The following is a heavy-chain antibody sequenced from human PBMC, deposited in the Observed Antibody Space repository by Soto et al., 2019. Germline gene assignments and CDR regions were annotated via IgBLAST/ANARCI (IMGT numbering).Heavy chain of an antibody. Sequence: LSLTCTVSGGSISNYYCNWIRQPAGKGLEWIGRIDTSGSTNYNPSLKSRVTMSVDTSKQEFSLKLSSVTAADTALYYCARGGQDFWSGPFDYWGRGALVTVSS. CDR3: ARGGQDFWSGPFDY. J-gene: IGHJ4*02. D-gene: IGHD3-3*01. CDR1: GGSISNYY. CDR2: IDTSGST. V-gene: IGHV4-4*07.